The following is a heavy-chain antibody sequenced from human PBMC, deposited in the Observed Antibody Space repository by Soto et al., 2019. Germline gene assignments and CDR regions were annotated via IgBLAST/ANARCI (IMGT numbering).Heavy chain of an antibody. V-gene: IGHV3-53*02. CDR3: ASGRSISWYAAIDY. D-gene: IGHD6-13*01. CDR1: GFTVSDTY. CDR2: LYSGNST. J-gene: IGHJ4*01. Sequence: EVQLVETGGNLIQPGGSLRLSCAASGFTVSDTYMAWVRQAPGKGLEWVSTLYSGNSTYNADSVKGRFFLSRDSPKNTLYLQMNSLRAEDTAVYYCASGRSISWYAAIDYWGHGTLVTVSS.